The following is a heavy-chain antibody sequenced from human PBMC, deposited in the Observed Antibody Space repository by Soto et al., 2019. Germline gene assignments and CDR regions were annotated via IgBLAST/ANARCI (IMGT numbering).Heavy chain of an antibody. V-gene: IGHV1-8*01. J-gene: IGHJ6*03. CDR3: ARTTGTTVTYYYYYMDV. CDR1: GYTITSYD. CDR2: MNPNSGNT. D-gene: IGHD4-17*01. Sequence: ASVKASCKASGYTITSYDINCVRQATGQGLEWMGWMNPNSGNTGYAQKFQGRVTMTRNTSISTAYMELSSLRSEDTAVYYCARTTGTTVTYYYYYMDVWGKGTTVTVSS.